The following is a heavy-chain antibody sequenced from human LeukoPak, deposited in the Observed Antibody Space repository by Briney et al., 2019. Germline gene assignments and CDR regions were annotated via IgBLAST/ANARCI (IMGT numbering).Heavy chain of an antibody. J-gene: IGHJ6*03. Sequence: GGSLRLSCAASGFTFSSYSMNWVRQAPGKGLEWVSSISGRGSYIYYADSVKGRFTISRDNAENSLYLQMNSLRAEDTAVYYCARVDYGSGSYGYYYYYYMDVWGKGTTVTISS. V-gene: IGHV3-21*01. CDR2: ISGRGSYI. CDR3: ARVDYGSGSYGYYYYYYMDV. CDR1: GFTFSSYS. D-gene: IGHD3-10*01.